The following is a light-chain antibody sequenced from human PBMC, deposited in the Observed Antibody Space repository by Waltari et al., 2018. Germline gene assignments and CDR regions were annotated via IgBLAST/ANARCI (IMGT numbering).Light chain of an antibody. CDR3: AAWDDSLNGLYV. V-gene: IGLV1-44*01. Sequence: QSVLTQPPSASGAPGQRVTVSCPGRSPNTGTTTVHGYQQPPRTAPKPLISRNDQRPSGVPDRFSGSKSGTSASLAISGLQSEDEADYYCAAWDDSLNGLYVFGSGTKVTVL. CDR2: RND. J-gene: IGLJ1*01. CDR1: SPNTGTTT.